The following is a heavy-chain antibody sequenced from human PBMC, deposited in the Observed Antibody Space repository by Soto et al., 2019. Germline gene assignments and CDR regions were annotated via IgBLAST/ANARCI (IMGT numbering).Heavy chain of an antibody. CDR3: ARLRDYGDRILDY. D-gene: IGHD4-17*01. CDR1: GGSISRGGYY. J-gene: IGHJ4*02. CDR2: IYDSGST. V-gene: IGHV4-31*03. Sequence: QVQLQESGPGLVKASQTLSLTCTVSGGSISRGGYYWSWIRQHPGKGLGWIGYIYDSGSTYYNPFLESRVTISVDTSKNQFSLKLPSVTAADTAVYYCARLRDYGDRILDYWGQGTLVTVSS.